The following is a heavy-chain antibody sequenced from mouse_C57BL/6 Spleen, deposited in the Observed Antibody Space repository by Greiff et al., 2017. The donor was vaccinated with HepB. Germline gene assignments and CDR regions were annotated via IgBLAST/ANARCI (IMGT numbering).Heavy chain of an antibody. Sequence: QVQLQQPGAELVKPGASVKLSCKASGYTFTSYWMQWVKQRPGQGLEWIGEIDPSDSYTNYNQKFKGKATLTVDTSSSTAYMQLSSLTSEDSAVYYGARTYSNYYFDYWGQGTTLTVSS. CDR2: IDPSDSYT. V-gene: IGHV1-50*01. CDR3: ARTYSNYYFDY. J-gene: IGHJ2*01. D-gene: IGHD2-5*01. CDR1: GYTFTSYW.